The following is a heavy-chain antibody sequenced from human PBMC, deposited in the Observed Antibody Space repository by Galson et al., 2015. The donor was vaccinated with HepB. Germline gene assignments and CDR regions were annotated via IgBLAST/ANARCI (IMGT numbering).Heavy chain of an antibody. CDR3: ARLDLWFGESDRGSFDY. CDR1: GYIFTDYY. Sequence: SVKVSCKASGYIFTDYYMHWVRQAPGQGLEWMGWINPSSGSTNYAQKFQGRVTMTRDTSIRSASMDLSRLRPDDTAVYYCARLDLWFGESDRGSFDYWGQGTLVTVSS. CDR2: INPSSGST. J-gene: IGHJ4*02. V-gene: IGHV1-2*02. D-gene: IGHD3-10*01.